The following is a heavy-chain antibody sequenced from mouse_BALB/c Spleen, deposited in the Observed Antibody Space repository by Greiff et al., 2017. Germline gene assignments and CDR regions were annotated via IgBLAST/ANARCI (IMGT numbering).Heavy chain of an antibody. V-gene: IGHV14-4*02. D-gene: IGHD1-1*01. Sequence: VQLKESGAELVRSGASVKLSCTASGFNIKDYYMHWVKQRPEQGLEWIGWIDPENGDTEYAPKFQGKATMTADTSSNTAYLQLSSLTSEDTAVYYCNAWGITTVGAYWGQGTLVTVSA. CDR3: NAWGITTVGAY. CDR2: IDPENGDT. CDR1: GFNIKDYY. J-gene: IGHJ3*01.